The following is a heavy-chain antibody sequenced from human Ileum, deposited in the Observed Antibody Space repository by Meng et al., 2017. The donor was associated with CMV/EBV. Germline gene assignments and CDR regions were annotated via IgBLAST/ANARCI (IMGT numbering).Heavy chain of an antibody. CDR2: IDHTGST. Sequence: VQVQELGEGLLRPSETLSLTCAVYGGSFSPYYWSWIRQSPGKGLEWIAEIDHTGSTNYNPSLRSRVTISIDTSSSHFSLNLTSATAADTAVYYCARGGGTPIRGVLPFDFWGQGTLVTVSS. CDR3: ARGGGTPIRGVLPFDF. V-gene: IGHV4-34*01. D-gene: IGHD3-10*01. J-gene: IGHJ4*02. CDR1: GGSFSPYY.